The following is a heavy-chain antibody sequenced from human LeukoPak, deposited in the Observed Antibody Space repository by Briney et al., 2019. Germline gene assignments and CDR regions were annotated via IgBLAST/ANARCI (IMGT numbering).Heavy chain of an antibody. D-gene: IGHD7-27*01. J-gene: IGHJ4*02. CDR2: VSYSGSS. CDR1: GGSISSYY. CDR3: ARLQGRGDNYLDY. V-gene: IGHV4-59*08. Sequence: PSETLSLTCTVSGGSISSYYWSWIRQPPGKRLEWIAYVSYSGSSSSNPSLESRVTISVDMSKNQFSLRLSSVTASDTAVYYCARLQGRGDNYLDYWGQGTQVTVSS.